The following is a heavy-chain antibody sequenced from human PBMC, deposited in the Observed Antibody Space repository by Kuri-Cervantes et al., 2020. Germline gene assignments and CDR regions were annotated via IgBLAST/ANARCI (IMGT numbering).Heavy chain of an antibody. J-gene: IGHJ4*02. D-gene: IGHD3-10*01. CDR3: ARGRMVREVISLIDY. CDR1: GYTFTSYT. V-gene: IGHV1-3*01. Sequence: ASVKVSCKASGYTFTSYTLHWVRQAPGQRLEWMGWINAGNVNTKYSQKFQGRVTITRDTSASTAYMELSSLRSEDTAVYYCARGRMVREVISLIDYWGQGTLVTVSS. CDR2: INAGNVNT.